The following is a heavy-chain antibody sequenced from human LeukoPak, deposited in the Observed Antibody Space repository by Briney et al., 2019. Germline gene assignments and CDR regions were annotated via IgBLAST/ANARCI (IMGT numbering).Heavy chain of an antibody. CDR3: TRYYDPWCIFDH. J-gene: IGHJ4*02. D-gene: IGHD3-3*01. V-gene: IGHV3-49*04. Sequence: GGSLRLSCTVSGFTFGDYDMSWVRQAPGKGLEWVGFIRGRDSGGTTEYAASVKGRFTISREDSKNTAYLHMNSLKPEDTAVYYCTRYYDPWCIFDHWGQGTLVTVSS. CDR1: GFTFGDYD. CDR2: IRGRDSGGTT.